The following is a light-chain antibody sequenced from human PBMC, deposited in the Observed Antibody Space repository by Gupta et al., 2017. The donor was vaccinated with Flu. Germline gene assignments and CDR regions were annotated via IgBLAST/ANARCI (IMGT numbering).Light chain of an antibody. Sequence: GQTARITCGGNNIGRETVHGYQQKPGQAPVLVVCDDRDRPPGIPERFSGSNSGNTATLTISRVEAGDEADYYCQVWDTNNDHWVFGGGTMLTVL. CDR2: DDR. V-gene: IGLV3-21*02. CDR3: QVWDTNNDHWV. CDR1: NIGRET. J-gene: IGLJ3*02.